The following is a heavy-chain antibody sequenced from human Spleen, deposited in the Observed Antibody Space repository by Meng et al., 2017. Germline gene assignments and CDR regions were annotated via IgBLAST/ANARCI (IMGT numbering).Heavy chain of an antibody. CDR2: INHSGNT. CDR3: ARGRQVVYYYYGMDV. V-gene: IGHV4-39*07. Sequence: GSLRLSCTVSGGSTSSRNYYWGWVRQPPGKGLEWIGEINHSGNTNYNPSLESRVTISIDTSNNQFSLKLTSVTAADTAVYYCARGRQVVYYYYGMDVWGQGTTVTVSS. CDR1: GGSTSSRNYY. J-gene: IGHJ6*02. D-gene: IGHD2-15*01.